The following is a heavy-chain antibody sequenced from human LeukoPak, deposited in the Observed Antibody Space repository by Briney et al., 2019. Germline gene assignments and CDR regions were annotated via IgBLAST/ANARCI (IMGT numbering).Heavy chain of an antibody. CDR2: INPNSGGT. Sequence: GASVKVSCKASGYTFTGYYRHWVRQAPGQGLEWMGWINPNSGGTNYAQKFQGRVTMTRDTSISTAYMELSSLRSEDTAVYYCARDGPVAAAEVHWYFDLWGRGTLVTVSS. V-gene: IGHV1-2*02. CDR3: ARDGPVAAAEVHWYFDL. J-gene: IGHJ2*01. D-gene: IGHD6-13*01. CDR1: GYTFTGYY.